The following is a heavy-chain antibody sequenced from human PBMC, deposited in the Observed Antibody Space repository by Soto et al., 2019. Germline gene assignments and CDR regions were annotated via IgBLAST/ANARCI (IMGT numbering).Heavy chain of an antibody. CDR2: IIPIFGTA. CDR1: GGTFSSYA. V-gene: IGHV1-69*13. Sequence: GASVKVSCKASGGTFSSYAISWVRQAPGQGLEWMGGIIPIFGTANYAQKFQGRVTITADESTSTAYMELSSLRSEDTAVYYCARGSRGYYYYYYGMDVWGQGTTVTVSS. D-gene: IGHD1-1*01. CDR3: ARGSRGYYYYYYGMDV. J-gene: IGHJ6*02.